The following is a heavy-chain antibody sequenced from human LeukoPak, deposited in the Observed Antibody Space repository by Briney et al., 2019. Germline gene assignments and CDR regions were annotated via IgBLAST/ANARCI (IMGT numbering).Heavy chain of an antibody. J-gene: IGHJ4*02. V-gene: IGHV1-18*01. D-gene: IGHD6-19*01. Sequence: ASVKVSCKASGYTFTSYGISWVRQAPGQGLEWMGWISAYNGNTNYAQKLQGRVTMTTATSTSTAFMELRSLRFDDTAVYYCARADIRAIASSGWYGFDYWGQGTLVTVSS. CDR3: ARADIRAIASSGWYGFDY. CDR1: GYTFTSYG. CDR2: ISAYNGNT.